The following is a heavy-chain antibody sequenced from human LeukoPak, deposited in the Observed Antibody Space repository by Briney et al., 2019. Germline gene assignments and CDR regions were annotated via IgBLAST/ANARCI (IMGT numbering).Heavy chain of an antibody. Sequence: PGGSLRLSCSASGFTFSSYSMNWVRQAPGKGLEWVAVISYDGSNKYYADSVKGRFTISRDNSKNTLYLQMNSLRVEDTAVYYCAKDRSTYYYDSSGFYPDAFDIWGQGTMVTVSS. J-gene: IGHJ3*02. CDR1: GFTFSSYS. D-gene: IGHD3-22*01. CDR2: ISYDGSNK. V-gene: IGHV3-30*18. CDR3: AKDRSTYYYDSSGFYPDAFDI.